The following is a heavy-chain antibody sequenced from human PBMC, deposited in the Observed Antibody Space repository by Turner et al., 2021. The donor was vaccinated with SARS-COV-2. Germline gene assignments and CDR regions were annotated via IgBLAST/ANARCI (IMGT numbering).Heavy chain of an antibody. J-gene: IGHJ4*02. CDR3: VRSGGWPDY. D-gene: IGHD6-19*01. CDR1: GFTFSSYW. Sequence: EVQLVESRGGLVQPGGSLSLSCAASGFTFSSYWMHWVRQAPGKGLMWVSHINNDGTTTNYADSVKGRFTISRDNAKNTLYLQMNSLRVEDTAVYYCVRSGGWPDYWGQGTLVTVSS. CDR2: INNDGTTT. V-gene: IGHV3-74*01.